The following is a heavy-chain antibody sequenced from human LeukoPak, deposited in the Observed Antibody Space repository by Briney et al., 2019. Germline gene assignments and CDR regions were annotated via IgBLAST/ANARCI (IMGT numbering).Heavy chain of an antibody. D-gene: IGHD3-22*01. CDR3: ACLTTADAFDI. CDR1: GGSISSYY. J-gene: IGHJ3*02. Sequence: SETLSLTCSVSGGSISSYYWSWIRQPPGKGLEWIGYIYYSGSTNYNPSLKSRVTISVDTSKNQFSLKLSSVTAADTAVYYCACLTTADAFDIWGQGTMVTVSS. V-gene: IGHV4-59*01. CDR2: IYYSGST.